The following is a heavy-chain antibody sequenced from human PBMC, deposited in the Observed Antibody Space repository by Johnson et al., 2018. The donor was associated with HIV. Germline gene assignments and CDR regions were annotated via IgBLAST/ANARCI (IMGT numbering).Heavy chain of an antibody. Sequence: EQLVESGGGLIQPGGSLRLSCAASGFTVSSNYMSWVRQAPGKGLEWVSVIYSGGSTGYADSVKGRLTISRDNAKNSLYLQMNRLRAEDTALYYCARNTRITIFGVVIRHDAFDIWGQGTMVTVSS. D-gene: IGHD3-3*01. CDR1: GFTVSSNY. CDR3: ARNTRITIFGVVIRHDAFDI. V-gene: IGHV3-53*01. CDR2: IYSGGST. J-gene: IGHJ3*02.